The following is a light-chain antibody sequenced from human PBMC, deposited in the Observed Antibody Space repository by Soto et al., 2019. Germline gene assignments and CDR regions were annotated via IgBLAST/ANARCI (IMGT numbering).Light chain of an antibody. CDR3: TSYVGNDIWV. J-gene: IGLJ3*02. CDR2: EVT. Sequence: QSALTQPPSACGSPGQSVNISCTGTSSDVGAYNYVSWYQQYPGKAPKLMIYEVTKRPSGVPDRFSGSKSGNTASLTVSGLQAEDEADYYCTSYVGNDIWVFGGGTKLTVL. CDR1: SSDVGAYNY. V-gene: IGLV2-8*01.